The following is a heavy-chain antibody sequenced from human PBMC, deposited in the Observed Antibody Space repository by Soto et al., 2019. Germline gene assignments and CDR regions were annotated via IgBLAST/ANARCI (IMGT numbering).Heavy chain of an antibody. CDR2: IYYSGST. CDR3: ARAEKGIAAAENWFDP. CDR1: GGSISSGGYY. D-gene: IGHD6-13*01. J-gene: IGHJ5*02. Sequence: QVQLQESGPGLVKPSQTLSLTCTVSGGSISSGGYYWSWIRQHPGKGLEWIGYIYYSGSTYYNPSLESRVTISVDTSKNQFSLKLSSVTAADTAVYYCARAEKGIAAAENWFDPWGQGTLVTVSS. V-gene: IGHV4-31*03.